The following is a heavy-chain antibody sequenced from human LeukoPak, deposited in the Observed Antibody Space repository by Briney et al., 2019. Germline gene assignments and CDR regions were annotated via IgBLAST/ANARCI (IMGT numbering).Heavy chain of an antibody. CDR3: AKIYYDSSGSQYYFDY. Sequence: PGGSLRLSCAASGFTFSSYGMHWVRQAPGKGLEWVAFIRYDGSNKYYADSVKGRFTISRDNSKNTLYLQMNSLRAEDTAVYYCAKIYYDSSGSQYYFDYWGQGTLVTVSS. D-gene: IGHD3-22*01. CDR1: GFTFSSYG. V-gene: IGHV3-30*02. J-gene: IGHJ4*02. CDR2: IRYDGSNK.